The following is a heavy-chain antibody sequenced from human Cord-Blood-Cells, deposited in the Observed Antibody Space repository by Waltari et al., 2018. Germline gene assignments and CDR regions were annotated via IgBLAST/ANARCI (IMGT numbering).Heavy chain of an antibody. CDR2: INPNSGGT. CDR1: GYTFTGYS. V-gene: IGHV1-2*04. Sequence: QVQLVQSGAEVKTPGASVKVYCKASGYTFTGYSLHWVRQAPGQGLEWMGWINPNSGGTNYAQKFQGWVTMTRDTSISTAYMELSRLRSDDTAVYYCAREASLVGIDYWGQGTLVTVSS. J-gene: IGHJ4*02. D-gene: IGHD2-21*01. CDR3: AREASLVGIDY.